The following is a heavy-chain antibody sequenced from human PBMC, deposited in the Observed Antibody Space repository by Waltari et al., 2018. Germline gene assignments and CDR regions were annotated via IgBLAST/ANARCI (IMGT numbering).Heavy chain of an antibody. D-gene: IGHD3-10*01. Sequence: CAAYGFTFSSYAMSWVREAPGQGLGWVSAISGSGGSTYYADSVKGRFTISRDNSKNTLYLQMNSLRAEDTAVYYCAKDLGVLGSGSSWVDAFDIWGQGTMVTVSS. CDR3: AKDLGVLGSGSSWVDAFDI. J-gene: IGHJ3*02. V-gene: IGHV3-23*01. CDR1: GFTFSSYA. CDR2: ISGSGGST.